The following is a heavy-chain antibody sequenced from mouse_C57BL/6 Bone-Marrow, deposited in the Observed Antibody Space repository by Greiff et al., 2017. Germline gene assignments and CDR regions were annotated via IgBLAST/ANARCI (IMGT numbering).Heavy chain of an antibody. D-gene: IGHD1-1*02. V-gene: IGHV14-4*01. Sequence: DVKLQESGAELVRPGASVKLSCTASGFNIKDDYMHWVKQRPEQGLEWIGWIDPENGDTEYASKFQGKATITADTSSNTAYLQLSSLTSEDTAVYYCTTKGGRYFDVWGTGTTVTVSS. J-gene: IGHJ1*03. CDR2: IDPENGDT. CDR1: GFNIKDDY. CDR3: TTKGGRYFDV.